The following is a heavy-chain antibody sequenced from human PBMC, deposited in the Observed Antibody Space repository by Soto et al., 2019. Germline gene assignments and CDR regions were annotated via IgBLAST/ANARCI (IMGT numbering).Heavy chain of an antibody. CDR2: IYHSGST. Sequence: PSETLSLTCAVSGGSISSSNWWSWVRQPPGKGLEWIGEIYHSGSTNYNPSLKRRVTISVDKSKNQLSLKLSSVTAADTAVYYCARGSNYYDSSGYYSNDFDYWGQGTLVTVSS. V-gene: IGHV4-4*02. D-gene: IGHD3-22*01. J-gene: IGHJ4*02. CDR3: ARGSNYYDSSGYYSNDFDY. CDR1: GGSISSSNW.